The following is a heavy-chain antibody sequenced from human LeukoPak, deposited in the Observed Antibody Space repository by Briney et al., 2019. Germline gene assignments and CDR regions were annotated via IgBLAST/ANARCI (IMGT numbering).Heavy chain of an antibody. Sequence: SETLSLTCSVSGVSITGYYWNWIRQPPGKGMEWIAYMHSSGTAIYNPSLKSRVTMSVNTSKKQFSLKLSSVTASDTAVYYCASQFYYDSRGYPAFDYWGQGTLVTVSS. J-gene: IGHJ4*02. D-gene: IGHD3-22*01. CDR1: GVSITGYY. CDR2: MHSSGTA. CDR3: ASQFYYDSRGYPAFDY. V-gene: IGHV4-59*08.